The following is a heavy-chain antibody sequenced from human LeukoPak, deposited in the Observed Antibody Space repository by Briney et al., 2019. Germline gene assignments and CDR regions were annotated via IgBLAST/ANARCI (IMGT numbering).Heavy chain of an antibody. V-gene: IGHV3-74*01. CDR2: IKGDASST. CDR3: ARDLRVGG. J-gene: IGHJ4*02. D-gene: IGHD3-16*01. Sequence: GGSLRLSCAASGFNFRSYWMYWVRQVPGKGLVWVSGIKGDASSTTYADSVKGRFTISRDNAKNTVYLQMNSLRVEDTALYYCARDLRVGGWGQGTLVTVSS. CDR1: GFNFRSYW.